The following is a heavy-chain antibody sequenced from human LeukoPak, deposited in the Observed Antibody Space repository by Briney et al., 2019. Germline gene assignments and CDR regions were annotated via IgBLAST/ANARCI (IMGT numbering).Heavy chain of an antibody. CDR1: GFTFSNYW. Sequence: GGSLRLSCVASGFTFSNYWMSWVRQAPGKGLEWVSYISSSGSTIYYADSVKGRFTISRDNAKNSLYLQMNSLRAEDTAVYYCAELGITMIGGVWGKGTTVTISS. D-gene: IGHD3-10*02. J-gene: IGHJ6*04. V-gene: IGHV3-48*04. CDR2: ISSSGSTI. CDR3: AELGITMIGGV.